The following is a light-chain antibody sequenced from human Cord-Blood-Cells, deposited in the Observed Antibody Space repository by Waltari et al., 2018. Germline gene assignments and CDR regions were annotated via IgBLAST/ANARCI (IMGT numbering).Light chain of an antibody. V-gene: IGKV3-11*01. CDR2: DAA. CDR3: QQRSNWPPIT. J-gene: IGKJ5*01. CDR1: QSVSSY. Sequence: EIVLTQSPATPALAPGETAHLSCRASQSVSSYLSWYQPKPGQAPRLLLYDAANRATGIPARFSGSGSGTDFTLTISSLEPEDFAVYYCQQRSNWPPITFGQGTRLEIK.